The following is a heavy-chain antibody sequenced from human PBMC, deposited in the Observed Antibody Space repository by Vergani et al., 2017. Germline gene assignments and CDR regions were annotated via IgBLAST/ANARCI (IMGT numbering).Heavy chain of an antibody. J-gene: IGHJ4*02. CDR3: AKLPSVMIVGPLYYFAS. V-gene: IGHV3-23*04. CDR1: GLVYSDYT. D-gene: IGHD1-26*01. CDR2: ISGSATGGVT. Sequence: EVQLVVSGGDLAQPGGSLTLSCVAYGLVYSDYTMSWVRQAPGRGREWVSIISGSATGGVTYVADSVKGRFTIFRDNSKNTLYLQMNSLRAEDTAVYYCAKLPSVMIVGPLYYFASWGQGSLVTVSS.